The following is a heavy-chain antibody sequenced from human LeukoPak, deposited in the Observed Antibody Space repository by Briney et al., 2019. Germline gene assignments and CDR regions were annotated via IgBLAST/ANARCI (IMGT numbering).Heavy chain of an antibody. CDR2: VSPNSGGT. V-gene: IGHV1-2*02. D-gene: IGHD4-23*01. Sequence: GASVTVSFKASGYSFTHYFIHWVRQAPGQGLEWMGWVSPNSGGTKYAQKFQVRVTMTRDTSISTAYLELSRLTSDDTALYYCARNYGGSSKYFDYWGQGTLVTVSS. J-gene: IGHJ4*02. CDR1: GYSFTHYF. CDR3: ARNYGGSSKYFDY.